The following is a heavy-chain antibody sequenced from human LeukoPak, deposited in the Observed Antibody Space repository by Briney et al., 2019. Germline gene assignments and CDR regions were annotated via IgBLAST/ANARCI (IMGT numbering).Heavy chain of an antibody. V-gene: IGHV4-4*07. J-gene: IGHJ3*02. CDR1: GGSISSYY. Sequence: SETLSLTCTVSGGSISSYYWSWIRQPAGKGLGWIGHIYTSGSTNYNPSLKSRVTMSVDTSKNQFSLKLSSVTAADTAVYYCARPLYSGSYYGAFDIWGQGTMVTVSS. CDR3: ARPLYSGSYYGAFDI. CDR2: IYTSGST. D-gene: IGHD1-26*01.